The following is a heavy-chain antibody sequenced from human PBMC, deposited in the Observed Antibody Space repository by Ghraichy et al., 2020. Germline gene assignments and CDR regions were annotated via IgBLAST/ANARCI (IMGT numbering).Heavy chain of an antibody. J-gene: IGHJ4*02. Sequence: SETLSLTCAVYGGSFSGYYWSWIRQPPGKGLEWIGEINYSGSTNYNPSLKSRVTISVDTSKNQFSLKLSSVTAADTAVYYCAREALDYGGNSVFDYWGQGTLVTVS. CDR2: INYSGST. D-gene: IGHD4-23*01. CDR1: GGSFSGYY. V-gene: IGHV4-34*01. CDR3: AREALDYGGNSVFDY.